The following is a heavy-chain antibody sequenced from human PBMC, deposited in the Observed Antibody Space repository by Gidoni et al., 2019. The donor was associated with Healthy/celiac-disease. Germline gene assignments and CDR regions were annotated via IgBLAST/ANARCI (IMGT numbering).Heavy chain of an antibody. V-gene: IGHV1-46*01. CDR1: GYTFTSYY. J-gene: IGHJ4*02. D-gene: IGHD2-21*02. CDR3: ARDKEAYCGGDCYLSY. Sequence: QVQLLQSGAEVKKPGASVTVSCKASGYTFTSYYMHWVRQAPGQGLEWMGIINPSGGSTSYAQKFQGRVTMTRDTSTSTVYMELSSLRSEDTAVDYCARDKEAYCGGDCYLSYWGQGTLVTVSS. CDR2: INPSGGST.